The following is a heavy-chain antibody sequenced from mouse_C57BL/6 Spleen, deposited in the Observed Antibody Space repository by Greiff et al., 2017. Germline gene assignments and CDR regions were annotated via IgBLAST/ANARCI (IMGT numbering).Heavy chain of an antibody. CDR3: ARRDYDYDEGAMDY. D-gene: IGHD2-4*01. Sequence: EVKLVESGGGLVKPGGSLKLSCAASGFTFSDYGMHWVRQAPEKGLEWVAYISSGSSTIYYADTVKGRFTISRDNAKNTLFLKMTSLRSEDTAMYYCARRDYDYDEGAMDYWGQGTSVTVSS. CDR1: GFTFSDYG. V-gene: IGHV5-17*01. J-gene: IGHJ4*01. CDR2: ISSGSSTI.